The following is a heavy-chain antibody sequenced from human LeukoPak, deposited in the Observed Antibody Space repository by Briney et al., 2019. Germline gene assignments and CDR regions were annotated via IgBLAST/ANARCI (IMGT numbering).Heavy chain of an antibody. J-gene: IGHJ4*02. Sequence: GGALRLSCATSGFIVTSDYMTWVRQAPGRGLEWVSVIYREGGTKYADSVKGRFTISRDISKNTVYLQMNSLRAEGTAVYYCTRWAWDSWGQGTLVTVSS. CDR3: TRWAWDS. V-gene: IGHV3-53*01. CDR2: IYREGGT. CDR1: GFIVTSDY.